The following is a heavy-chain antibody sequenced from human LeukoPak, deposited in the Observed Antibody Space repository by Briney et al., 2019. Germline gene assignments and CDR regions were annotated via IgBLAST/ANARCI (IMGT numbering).Heavy chain of an antibody. D-gene: IGHD5-18*01. CDR2: IRHDGRET. V-gene: IGHV3-7*03. J-gene: IGHJ4*02. CDR3: AGTPIRWDSYGYIE. CDR1: RFTFNRYW. Sequence: GGSLRLSCAASRFTFNRYWMNWVRQAPGKGLEWVANIRHDGRETYYVDSVKDRFIISRDNAKNSLYLQMHSLRVEDTALYYCAGTPIRWDSYGYIEGGRGTLVTVSS.